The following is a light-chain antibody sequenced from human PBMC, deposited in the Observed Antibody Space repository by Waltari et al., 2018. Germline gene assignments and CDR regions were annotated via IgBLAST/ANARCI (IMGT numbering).Light chain of an antibody. CDR2: GAS. CDR1: QSIGRY. CDR3: QKYDRLPAT. J-gene: IGKJ1*01. V-gene: IGKV3-20*01. Sequence: EIVLTQSPDTLSLSPGERAILSCRASQSIGRYLVWYQQKPGQAPRLLIYGASTRASGIPDRFSGSGSGTDFSLTINRLEPEDFAVYHCQKYDRLPATFGQGTKIEIK.